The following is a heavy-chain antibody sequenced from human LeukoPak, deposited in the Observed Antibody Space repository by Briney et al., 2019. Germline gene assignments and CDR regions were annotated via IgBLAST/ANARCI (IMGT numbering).Heavy chain of an antibody. CDR1: GGTFSSYA. J-gene: IGHJ6*02. CDR2: IIPIFGTA. D-gene: IGHD2-2*01. V-gene: IGHV1-69*13. Sequence: SVKVSFKASGGTFSSYAISWVRQAPGQGLEWMGGIIPIFGTANYAQKFQGRVTITADESTSTAYMELSSLRSEDTAVYYCARSNCSSTSCPLLDVWGQGTTVTVSS. CDR3: ARSNCSSTSCPLLDV.